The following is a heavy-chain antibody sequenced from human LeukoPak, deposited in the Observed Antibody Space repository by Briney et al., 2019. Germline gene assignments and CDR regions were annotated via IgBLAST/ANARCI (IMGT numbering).Heavy chain of an antibody. CDR1: GFVFSSYW. J-gene: IGHJ4*02. V-gene: IGHV3-7*03. Sequence: GGSLRLSCAASGFVFSSYWMTWVRQAPGKGLEWVASINEGGSGKYYVDSVKGRFTISRDNAQKSLYLEMHSLRAKDTAVYYCARAVTSTEGYWGQGTLVTVSS. CDR2: INEGGSGK. D-gene: IGHD4-17*01. CDR3: ARAVTSTEGY.